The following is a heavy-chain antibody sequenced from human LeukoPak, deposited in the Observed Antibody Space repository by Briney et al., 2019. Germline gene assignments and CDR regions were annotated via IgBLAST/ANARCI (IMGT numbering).Heavy chain of an antibody. CDR1: GFSVSTSY. D-gene: IGHD3/OR15-3a*01. Sequence: GGSLRLSCAASGFSVSTSYINWVRQAPGKGLEWVSVIYSDGSTKYADSVKARFTISRDNSKNMVYLQMKSLRVEDTAVYYCARGTLDNWGQGTLVTVS. V-gene: IGHV3-53*01. J-gene: IGHJ4*02. CDR2: IYSDGST. CDR3: ARGTLDN.